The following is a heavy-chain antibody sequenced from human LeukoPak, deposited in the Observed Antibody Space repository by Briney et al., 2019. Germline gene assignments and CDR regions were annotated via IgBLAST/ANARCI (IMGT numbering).Heavy chain of an antibody. CDR2: ISGSGDNT. D-gene: IGHD3-10*01. CDR3: AKDLGAGGGSVFDY. J-gene: IGHJ4*02. V-gene: IGHV3-23*01. Sequence: GGSLRLSCAASGFTFSSYAMSWVRQAPGKGLEWVSAISGSGDNTYYADSVKGRFNISRDNSKNTLYLQMNSLRAEDTTVYYCAKDLGAGGGSVFDYWGQGTLVTVSS. CDR1: GFTFSSYA.